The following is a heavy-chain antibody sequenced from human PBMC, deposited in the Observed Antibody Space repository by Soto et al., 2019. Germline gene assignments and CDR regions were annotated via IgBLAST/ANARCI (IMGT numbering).Heavy chain of an antibody. J-gene: IGHJ4*02. Sequence: PGGSLRLSCVTSVFTFSGFVMQLVRQSPGKGLEWVAVIWYDGSHKDYADSVKGRFTISRDNSKNTVYLQMNSLRAEDTAVYYCARYRYDTIFEYWGQGSMVIVSS. CDR3: ARYRYDTIFEY. CDR1: VFTFSGFV. CDR2: IWYDGSHK. D-gene: IGHD5-18*01. V-gene: IGHV3-33*01.